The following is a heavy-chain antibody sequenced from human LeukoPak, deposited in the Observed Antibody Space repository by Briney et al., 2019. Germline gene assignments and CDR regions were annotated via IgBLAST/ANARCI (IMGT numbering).Heavy chain of an antibody. J-gene: IGHJ4*02. Sequence: GGSLRISCAASGFSFNAYAMTWVRQAPGKGLEWVSSVSKTGRTTYYTDFVKGRFTISRDNSKNTLHLQMNRLRAEDTALYFCAKDHDNTDSYFYFDSWGLGTLVTVSS. V-gene: IGHV3-23*01. CDR3: AKDHDNTDSYFYFDS. D-gene: IGHD2-21*02. CDR2: VSKTGRTT. CDR1: GFSFNAYA.